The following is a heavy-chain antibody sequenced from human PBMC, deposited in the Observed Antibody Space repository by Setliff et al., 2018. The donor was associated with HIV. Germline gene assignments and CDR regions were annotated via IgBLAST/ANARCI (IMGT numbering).Heavy chain of an antibody. Sequence: SETLSLTCAVHGGSFTTYHWSWIRQPPGKGLEWIAEINYKGGSNFNPSLRSRVTMSLDTSKNQLSLKLSSLTAADTAIYYCANYRGGSMIDYWGQGTLVTVSS. CDR2: INYKGGS. D-gene: IGHD1-26*01. J-gene: IGHJ4*02. V-gene: IGHV4-34*01. CDR3: ANYRGGSMIDY. CDR1: GGSFTTYH.